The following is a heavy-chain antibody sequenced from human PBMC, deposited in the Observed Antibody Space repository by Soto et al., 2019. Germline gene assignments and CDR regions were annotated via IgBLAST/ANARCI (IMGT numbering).Heavy chain of an antibody. CDR1: GYTFTDNW. Sequence: PGESLKISCEASGYTFTDNWIAWVRQIPWKGLEWMGMIFPADSDAKYRPSLQGQVTFSVDKSINTAYLQWSNLKASDTAIYYCATVRGIYFDFSTAYFQAWGQGT. V-gene: IGHV5-51*01. J-gene: IGHJ5*02. CDR2: IFPADSDA. CDR3: ATVRGIYFDFSTAYFQA. D-gene: IGHD3-9*01.